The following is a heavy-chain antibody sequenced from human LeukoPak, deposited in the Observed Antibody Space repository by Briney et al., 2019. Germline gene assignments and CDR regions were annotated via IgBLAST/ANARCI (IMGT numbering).Heavy chain of an antibody. J-gene: IGHJ1*01. CDR2: INHRGST. CDR1: GESFSGYY. CDR3: ARAYGGNSQYFQH. V-gene: IGHV4-34*01. D-gene: IGHD4-23*01. Sequence: PSETLSLTCAVYGESFSGYYWSWTRQPPGKGLEGIGEINHRGSTNYNPALKSRVTISLDTSKTKFSLKLSSVTAADTAVYYCARAYGGNSQYFQHWGQGALVTVSS.